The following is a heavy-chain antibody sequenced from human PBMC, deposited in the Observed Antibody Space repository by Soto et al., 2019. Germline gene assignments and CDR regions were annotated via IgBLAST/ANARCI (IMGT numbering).Heavy chain of an antibody. D-gene: IGHD5-12*01. CDR2: ISSSSSYT. CDR3: ARLGERATIADY. J-gene: IGHJ4*02. V-gene: IGHV3-11*06. Sequence: QVQLVESGGGLVKPGGSLRLSCAASGFTFSDYYMSWIRQAPGKGLEWVSYISSSSSYTNYADSVKGRFTISRDNAKNSLYLQMTSLRAEDTAVYYCARLGERATIADYWGQGTLVTVSS. CDR1: GFTFSDYY.